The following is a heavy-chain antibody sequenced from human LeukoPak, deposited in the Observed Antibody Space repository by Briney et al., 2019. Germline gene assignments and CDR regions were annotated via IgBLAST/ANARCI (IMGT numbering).Heavy chain of an antibody. D-gene: IGHD3-10*01. CDR1: GGSFSGCY. CDR3: ARLGMVRGVIITSQYYYYYMDV. J-gene: IGHJ6*03. Sequence: SETLSLTCAVYGGSFSGCYWSWIRQPPGKGLEWIGEINHSGSTNYNPSLKSRVTISVDTSKNQFSLKLSSVTAADTAVYYCARLGMVRGVIITSQYYYYYMDVWGKGTTVTISS. V-gene: IGHV4-34*01. CDR2: INHSGST.